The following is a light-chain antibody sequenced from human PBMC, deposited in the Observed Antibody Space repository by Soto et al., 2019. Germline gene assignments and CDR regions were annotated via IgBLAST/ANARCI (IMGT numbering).Light chain of an antibody. Sequence: EIGLTQSPATLSLSPGERATLSCRASQSVSSYLAWYQQKPGQAPRLLIYDASNRATGIPARFSGSGSGTDFTLTISSLEPEDFAVYYCQQRSNWPGYTFGQGTKLEIK. CDR1: QSVSSY. CDR2: DAS. V-gene: IGKV3-11*01. CDR3: QQRSNWPGYT. J-gene: IGKJ2*01.